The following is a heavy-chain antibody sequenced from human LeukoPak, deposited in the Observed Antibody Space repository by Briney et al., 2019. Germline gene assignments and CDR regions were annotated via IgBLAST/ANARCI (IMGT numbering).Heavy chain of an antibody. CDR3: AKDIAYYYDSSGPLFDN. J-gene: IGHJ4*02. D-gene: IGHD3-22*01. Sequence: SGGSLRLSCAASGFTVTSYGMHWVRQAPGKGLEWVTFIRHDGSNKYYTDSVKGRFTISRDNSKNTLYLQMNSLRPEDTAVYYCAKDIAYYYDSSGPLFDNWGQGTLVTVSS. CDR2: IRHDGSNK. CDR1: GFTVTSYG. V-gene: IGHV3-30*02.